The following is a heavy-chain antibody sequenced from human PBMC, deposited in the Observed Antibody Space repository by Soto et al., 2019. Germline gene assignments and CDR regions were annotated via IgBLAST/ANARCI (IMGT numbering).Heavy chain of an antibody. CDR3: ARDFEALVAATPFGYFYY. J-gene: IGHJ4*01. V-gene: IGHV1-3*01. D-gene: IGHD5-12*01. CDR2: INAGNGNT. CDR1: GYTFTSYA. Sequence: QVQLVQSGAEVKKPGASVKVSCKASGYTFTSYAMHWVRQAPGQRIEWMGWINAGNGNTKYSQKFQGRVTITRDTSASSAYMELSSLRSEDTAVYYCARDFEALVAATPFGYFYYWGHGTLVTVSS.